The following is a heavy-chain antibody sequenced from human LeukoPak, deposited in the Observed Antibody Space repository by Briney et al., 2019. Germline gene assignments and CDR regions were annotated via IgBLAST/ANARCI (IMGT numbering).Heavy chain of an antibody. J-gene: IGHJ5*02. D-gene: IGHD3-22*01. CDR2: INPSVGTT. Sequence: GASVKVSCKTSGYTFTSYYMHWVRQAPGQGLEWMGIINPSVGTTTYAQKFQGRVTMTRDTSTSTVYMELSSLRSEDTALYYCARGDLYDRCVYNWFDPWGQGTLVIVSS. CDR1: GYTFTSYY. CDR3: ARGDLYDRCVYNWFDP. V-gene: IGHV1-46*01.